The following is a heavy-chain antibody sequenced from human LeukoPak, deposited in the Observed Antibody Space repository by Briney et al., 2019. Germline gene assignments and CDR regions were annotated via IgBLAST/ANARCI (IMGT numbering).Heavy chain of an antibody. CDR3: ARDPFGYDYAYWYFDL. J-gene: IGHJ2*01. V-gene: IGHV3-69-1*01. CDR1: GFTFSSYS. Sequence: GGSLRLSCAASGFTFSSYSMNWVRQAPGKGLEWVSSISSSSTIYYADSVKGRFTISRDNAKNSLYLQMNSLRAEDTAVYYCARDPFGYDYAYWYFDLWGRGTLVTVSS. CDR2: ISSSSTI. D-gene: IGHD4-17*01.